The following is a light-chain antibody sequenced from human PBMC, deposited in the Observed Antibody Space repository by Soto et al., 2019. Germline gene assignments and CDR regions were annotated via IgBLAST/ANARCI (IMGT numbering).Light chain of an antibody. V-gene: IGKV3-20*01. J-gene: IGKJ5*01. CDR2: DAS. CDR1: QSVSSN. CDR3: QQYGSSPPIT. Sequence: EIVMTQSPAPLSVSPGDRATLSCRASQSVSSNLAWYQQKPGQAPRLLIYDASSRATGIPDRFSGSGSGTDFTLTISRLEPEDSAVYYCQQYGSSPPITFGQGTRLEIK.